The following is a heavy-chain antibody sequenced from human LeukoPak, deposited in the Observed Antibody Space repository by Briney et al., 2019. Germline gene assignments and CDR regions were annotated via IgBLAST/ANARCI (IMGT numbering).Heavy chain of an antibody. Sequence: KSSETLSLTCTVSGGSISSSSYYWGWIRQPPGKGLEWIGSIYYSGSTYYNPSLKSRVTISVDTSKNQFSLKLSSVTAADTAVYYCARQYSSSWLAWFDPWGQGTLVTVSS. CDR3: ARQYSSSWLAWFDP. CDR1: GGSISSSSYY. D-gene: IGHD6-13*01. J-gene: IGHJ5*02. CDR2: IYYSGST. V-gene: IGHV4-39*07.